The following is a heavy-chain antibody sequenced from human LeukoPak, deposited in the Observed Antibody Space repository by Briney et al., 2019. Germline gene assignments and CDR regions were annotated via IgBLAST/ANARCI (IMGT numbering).Heavy chain of an antibody. CDR3: ARDSGSYFDPFDY. Sequence: ASVKVSCKASGGTFSSYAISWVRQAPGQGLEWMGGIIPIFGTANYAQKFQGRVTITADESTSTAYMELSSLRSEDTAVYYCARDSGSYFDPFDYWGQGTLVTVSS. CDR2: IIPIFGTA. J-gene: IGHJ4*02. D-gene: IGHD1-26*01. CDR1: GGTFSSYA. V-gene: IGHV1-69*13.